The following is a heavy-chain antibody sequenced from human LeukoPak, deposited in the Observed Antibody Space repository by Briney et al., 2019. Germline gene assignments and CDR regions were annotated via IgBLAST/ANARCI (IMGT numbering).Heavy chain of an antibody. V-gene: IGHV4-61*01. Sequence: SETLSLTCTVSGGSISSGSYYWSWIRQPPGKGLEWIGYIHYSGSTNYSPSLRSRVTMSVDTSKNQFSLKLRSVTAADTAVYYCASSNDWKHDYWGQGTLVTVSS. CDR3: ASSNDWKHDY. D-gene: IGHD1-1*01. CDR1: GGSISSGSYY. J-gene: IGHJ4*02. CDR2: IHYSGST.